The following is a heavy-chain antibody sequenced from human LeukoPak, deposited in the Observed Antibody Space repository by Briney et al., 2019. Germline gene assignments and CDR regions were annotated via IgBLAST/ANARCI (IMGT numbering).Heavy chain of an antibody. J-gene: IGHJ5*02. CDR2: ISSSSRYI. D-gene: IGHD6-13*01. Sequence: GGSLRLSCAASGFTFSSYSMNWVRQAPGKGLEWVSSISSSSRYIYYADSVRGRFTISRDNAKNSLYLQMNSLRAEDTAVYYCARDMAAAGTVWFDPWGQGTLVTVSS. CDR1: GFTFSSYS. V-gene: IGHV3-21*01. CDR3: ARDMAAAGTVWFDP.